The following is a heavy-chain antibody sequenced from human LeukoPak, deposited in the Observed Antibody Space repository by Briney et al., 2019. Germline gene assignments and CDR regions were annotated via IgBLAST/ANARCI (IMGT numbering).Heavy chain of an antibody. Sequence: PGGSLRLSCAASGFTFSSYAMSWVRQAPGKGLEWVSAISGSGGSTYYADSVKGRFTISRDNSKNTLYLQMNSLRAEDTAVYYCAKGHYHYDYFWGSYRHPPLFDYWGQGTLVTVSS. CDR2: ISGSGGST. J-gene: IGHJ4*02. V-gene: IGHV3-23*01. CDR3: AKGHYHYDYFWGSYRHPPLFDY. D-gene: IGHD3-16*02. CDR1: GFTFSSYA.